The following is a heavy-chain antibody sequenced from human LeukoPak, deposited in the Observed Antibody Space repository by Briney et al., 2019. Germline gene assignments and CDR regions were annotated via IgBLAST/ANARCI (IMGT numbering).Heavy chain of an antibody. CDR3: ARGAVAGTHTFDY. V-gene: IGHV1-2*04. D-gene: IGHD6-19*01. J-gene: IGHJ4*02. CDR1: GYTFTGYH. Sequence: ASVTVSCTASGYTFTGYHMHWVRQAPGQGLEWMGRINPNSGDTNYAQKFQGWVTMTRDTSISTAYMELSRLRSDDTAVYYCARGAVAGTHTFDYWGQGTLVTVSS. CDR2: INPNSGDT.